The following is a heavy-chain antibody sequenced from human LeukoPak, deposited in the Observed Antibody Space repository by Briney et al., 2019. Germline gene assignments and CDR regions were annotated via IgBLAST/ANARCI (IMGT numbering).Heavy chain of an antibody. D-gene: IGHD6-13*01. V-gene: IGHV4-34*01. CDR1: GGSFSGYY. CDR3: ARGGGIAAAGTEFDP. J-gene: IGHJ5*02. CDR2: INHSGST. Sequence: SETLSLTCAVYGGSFSGYYWSWIRQPPGKGLDLIGEINHSGSTNYNPSLKSRVTISVDTSKNQFSLKLSSVTAADTAVYYCARGGGIAAAGTEFDPWGQGTLVTVSS.